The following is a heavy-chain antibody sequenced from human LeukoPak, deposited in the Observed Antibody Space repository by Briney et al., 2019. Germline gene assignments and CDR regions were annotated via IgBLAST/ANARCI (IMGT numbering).Heavy chain of an antibody. D-gene: IGHD4-23*01. J-gene: IGHJ4*02. CDR1: GYTFTGYY. CDR2: IIPNGGGT. CDR3: ARATVVTILDY. Sequence: ASVKASCKASGYTFTGYYMHWVRQAPGQGLEWMGWIIPNGGGTNYAQKFQGRVTMTRDTSISTAYMELSRLRSDDTAVYYCARATVVTILDYWGQETLVTVSS. V-gene: IGHV1-2*02.